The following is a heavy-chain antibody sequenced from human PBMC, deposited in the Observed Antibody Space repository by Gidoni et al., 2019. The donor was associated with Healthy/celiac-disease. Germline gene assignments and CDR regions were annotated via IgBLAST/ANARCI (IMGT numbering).Heavy chain of an antibody. V-gene: IGHV3-13*05. Sequence: EVQLVESGGGLVQPGGSLRLSCAASGFTFSSYDMHWVRQAKGKGLEWVSAIGTAGDPYYPGYVKGRFTISRENAKNSLYLKMNSLRAGDTAVYYCARGIAAAGTAYYYYGMDVWGQGTTVTVSS. CDR3: ARGIAAAGTAYYYYGMDV. J-gene: IGHJ6*02. CDR1: GFTFSSYD. CDR2: IGTAGDP. D-gene: IGHD6-13*01.